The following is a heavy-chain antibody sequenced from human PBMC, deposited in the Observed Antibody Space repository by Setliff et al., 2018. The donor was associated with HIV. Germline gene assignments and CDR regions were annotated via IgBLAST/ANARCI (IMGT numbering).Heavy chain of an antibody. Sequence: SVKVSCKASGYTFTDHYLHWVRQAPGQALEWMGWFTPFNDNTNYAQKYRGRISITRDRSMSTAYMELSSLRSEDTGMYYCARSGYDVEDYFDYWGQGTLVTVSS. CDR2: FTPFNDNT. D-gene: IGHD5-12*01. J-gene: IGHJ4*02. V-gene: IGHV1-45*02. CDR1: GYTFTDHY. CDR3: ARSGYDVEDYFDY.